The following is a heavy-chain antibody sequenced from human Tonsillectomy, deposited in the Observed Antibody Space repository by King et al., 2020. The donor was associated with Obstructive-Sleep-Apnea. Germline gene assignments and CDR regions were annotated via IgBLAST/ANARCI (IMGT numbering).Heavy chain of an antibody. CDR1: GFTFSDYY. CDR3: ASPTPLLQYFGEFLPNHAFDI. J-gene: IGHJ3*02. V-gene: IGHV3-11*01. CDR2: ISSSVSSK. Sequence: VQLVESGGGLVKPGGSLRLSFAASGFTFSDYYISWIRQAPGKGLEWGSYISSSVSSKYCAYSVKGRFPISRDNAKNSLYLQLNSLRAEDTAVYYCASPTPLLQYFGEFLPNHAFDIWGQGIMVTVSS. D-gene: IGHD3-10*01.